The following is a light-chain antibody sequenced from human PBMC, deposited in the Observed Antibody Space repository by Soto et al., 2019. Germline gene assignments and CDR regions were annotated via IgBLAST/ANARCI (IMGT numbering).Light chain of an antibody. CDR2: AAS. CDR3: QQYTNWPPWT. V-gene: IGKV3-15*01. J-gene: IGKJ1*01. CDR1: QSVTSD. Sequence: EIVIMDRPSTRSGSPVEGATLSCRASQSVTSDLAWYQQKPGQAPRLLIYAASTRAAGIPARFSGSGSGTEFTLTISSVQSEDFEVYYCQQYTNWPPWTFGQETKVEI.